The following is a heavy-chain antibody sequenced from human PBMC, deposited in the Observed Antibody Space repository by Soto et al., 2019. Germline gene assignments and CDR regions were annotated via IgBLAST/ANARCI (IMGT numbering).Heavy chain of an antibody. CDR1: GGTFSSYA. Sequence: QVQLVQSGAEVKKPGSSVKVSCKASGGTFSSYAISWVRQAPGQGLEWMGGIIPIFGTANYAQKFQGRVTITADKSTSTAYMELSSLRSEDTAVYYCAREWVGGSGWHSEGGGGIDYWGQGTLVTVSS. CDR3: AREWVGGSGWHSEGGGGIDY. V-gene: IGHV1-69*06. D-gene: IGHD6-19*01. J-gene: IGHJ4*02. CDR2: IIPIFGTA.